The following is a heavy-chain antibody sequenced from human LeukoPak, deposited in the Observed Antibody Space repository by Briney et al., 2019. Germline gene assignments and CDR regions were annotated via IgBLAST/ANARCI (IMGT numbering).Heavy chain of an antibody. CDR1: GGSISSWGYS. V-gene: IGHV4-30-4*07. CDR3: ARSIVVVTASTQFDY. J-gene: IGHJ4*02. D-gene: IGHD2-21*02. Sequence: SETLSLTCAVSGGSISSWGYSWSWIRQPPGKGLEWIGYMYYSGSTYYNPTLKSRVTISVDTSKHQFSLKLSSVTAADTAVYYCARSIVVVTASTQFDYWGQGTLVTV. CDR2: MYYSGST.